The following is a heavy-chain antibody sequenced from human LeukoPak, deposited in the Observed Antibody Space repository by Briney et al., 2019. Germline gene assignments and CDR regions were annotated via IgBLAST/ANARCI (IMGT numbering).Heavy chain of an antibody. CDR2: SGST. D-gene: IGHD3-10*01. V-gene: IGHV4-31*01. Sequence: SGSTYYNPSLKSPVSISVDTSKSHFSLRLSSVTAADTAVYYCARGEYYGSGSYYPGDYWGQGTLVTVSS. CDR3: ARGEYYGSGSYYPGDY. J-gene: IGHJ4*02.